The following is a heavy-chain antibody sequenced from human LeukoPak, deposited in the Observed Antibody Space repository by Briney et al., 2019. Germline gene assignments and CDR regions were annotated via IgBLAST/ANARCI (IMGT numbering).Heavy chain of an antibody. CDR3: AKSNGYGLVGI. J-gene: IGHJ3*02. Sequence: SETLSLTCTVSGGSISTSYYYWGWIRQPPGKGLEWIGNIFYSGSTYYSPSLKSRVTISLDTSRNQFSLKLTSVTAADTAVYYCAKSNGYGLVGIWGQGTMVTVSS. D-gene: IGHD3-10*01. CDR2: IFYSGST. V-gene: IGHV4-39*07. CDR1: GGSISTSYYY.